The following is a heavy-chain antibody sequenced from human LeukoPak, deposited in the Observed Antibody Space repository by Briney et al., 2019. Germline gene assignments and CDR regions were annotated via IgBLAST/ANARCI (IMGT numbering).Heavy chain of an antibody. V-gene: IGHV3-21*01. CDR1: GFTFSSYS. CDR3: ARVLGRSSDYVVDY. J-gene: IGHJ4*02. CDR2: ISSSSSYI. Sequence: GGSLRFSCAASGFTFSSYSMNWVRQAPGKGLEWVSSISSSSSYIYYADSVKGRFTISRDNAKDSLYLQMNSLRAEDTAVYYCARVLGRSSDYVVDYWGQGTLVTVCS. D-gene: IGHD4-17*01.